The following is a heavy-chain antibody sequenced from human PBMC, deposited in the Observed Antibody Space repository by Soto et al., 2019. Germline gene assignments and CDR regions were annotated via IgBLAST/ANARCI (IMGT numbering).Heavy chain of an antibody. V-gene: IGHV1-2*02. J-gene: IGHJ3*02. CDR3: ARLGLKSHYHDSPDI. D-gene: IGHD3-22*01. CDR1: GYTFTGYY. CDR2: INPNSGGT. Sequence: GASVKVSCKASGYTFTGYYMHWVRQAPGQGLEWMGWINPNSGGTNYEQKFQGRVTMTRDMSISTAYMELSRLRSDDTAVYFGARLGLKSHYHDSPDIWGRGRMF.